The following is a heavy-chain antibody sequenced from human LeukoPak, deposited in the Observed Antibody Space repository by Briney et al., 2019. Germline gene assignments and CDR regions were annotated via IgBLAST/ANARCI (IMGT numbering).Heavy chain of an antibody. CDR2: IGGSGGST. D-gene: IGHD6-19*01. CDR1: GFTFSSYA. CDR3: AKDTSSGWPNWFDP. J-gene: IGHJ5*02. Sequence: GGSLRLSCAASGFTFSSYAMNWARQAPGKGLEWVSAIGGSGGSTYYADSVKGRFTISRDNSKNTLYLQMNSLRAEDTAVYYCAKDTSSGWPNWFDPWGQGTLVTVSS. V-gene: IGHV3-23*01.